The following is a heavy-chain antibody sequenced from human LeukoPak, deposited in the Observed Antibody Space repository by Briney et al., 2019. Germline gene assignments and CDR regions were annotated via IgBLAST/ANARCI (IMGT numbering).Heavy chain of an antibody. V-gene: IGHV4-59*01. CDR3: ARDPWGQTGYFDY. CDR2: IYYSGST. D-gene: IGHD3-16*01. J-gene: IGHJ4*02. Sequence: KPSEPLSLPCTAPGGSISSYYWSWIRQPPGKGLEWFGYIYYSGSTNYNHSLKSRVTISVDTSTNQFSLKLSSVTAADTAVYYCARDPWGQTGYFDYWGQGTLVTVSS. CDR1: GGSISSYY.